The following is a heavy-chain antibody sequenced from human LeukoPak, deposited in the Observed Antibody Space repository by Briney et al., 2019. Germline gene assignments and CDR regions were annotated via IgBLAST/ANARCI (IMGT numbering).Heavy chain of an antibody. CDR2: ISSSGSTI. J-gene: IGHJ4*02. D-gene: IGHD3-22*01. V-gene: IGHV3-48*03. Sequence: GGSLRLSCAASGFTFSSYEMNWVRQAPGKGLEWVSYISSSGSTIYYADSVKGRFTISRDNAKNSLYPQMNSLRAEDTAVYYCARSYYYDSSGYDEFDYWGQGTLVTVSS. CDR1: GFTFSSYE. CDR3: ARSYYYDSSGYDEFDY.